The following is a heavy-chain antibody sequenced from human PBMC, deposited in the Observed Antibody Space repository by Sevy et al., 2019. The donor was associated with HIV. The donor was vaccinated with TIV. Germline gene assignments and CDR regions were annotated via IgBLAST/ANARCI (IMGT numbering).Heavy chain of an antibody. CDR1: GFTFSSYG. Sequence: GGSLRLSCAASGFTFSSYGMHWVRQAPGKGLEWVAVIWYDGSNKYYADSVKGRFTISRDNSKNTRYLQMNSLRAEDTAVYYCASDSIVVVPAAGTFDYWGQGTLVTVSS. D-gene: IGHD2-2*01. J-gene: IGHJ4*02. CDR3: ASDSIVVVPAAGTFDY. V-gene: IGHV3-33*08. CDR2: IWYDGSNK.